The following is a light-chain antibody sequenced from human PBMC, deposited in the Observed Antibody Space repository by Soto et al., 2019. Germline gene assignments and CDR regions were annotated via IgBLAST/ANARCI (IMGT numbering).Light chain of an antibody. CDR2: DAS. J-gene: IGKJ5*01. CDR1: QSVSSY. CDR3: QQRSNWPRT. Sequence: EIVLTQSPATLSLSPGERATLSCRASQSVSSYLAWYQQKPGPAPRLLIYDASNRATGIPARFSGSGYGTDFTLTISSLEPEDFAVYYCQQRSNWPRTFGQGTRLEIK. V-gene: IGKV3-11*01.